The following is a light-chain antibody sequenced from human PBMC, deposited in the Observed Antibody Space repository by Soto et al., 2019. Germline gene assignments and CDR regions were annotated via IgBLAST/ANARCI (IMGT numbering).Light chain of an antibody. Sequence: QSVLTQPPSVSGAPGQRVTISCTGSSSNIGAGYDVHWYQQLPGTAPKLLIYGNNNRPSGVPDRFSGSKSGTSASLAITGLQAGDGADYYCQSYDSSLSGYVFGTGPKLTVL. CDR3: QSYDSSLSGYV. V-gene: IGLV1-40*01. CDR1: SSNIGAGYD. J-gene: IGLJ1*01. CDR2: GNN.